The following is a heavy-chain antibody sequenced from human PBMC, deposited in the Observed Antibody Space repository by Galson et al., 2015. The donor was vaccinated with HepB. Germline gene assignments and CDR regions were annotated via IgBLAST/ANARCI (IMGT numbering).Heavy chain of an antibody. CDR2: ISWNSGSI. CDR1: GFTFSSYG. Sequence: SLRLSCAASGFTFSSYGMHWVRQAPGKGLEWVSGISWNSGSIGYADSVKGRFTISRDNAKNSLYLQMNSLRAEDTALYYCAKDIGVDTAMVTLDYWGQGTLVTVSS. D-gene: IGHD5-18*01. J-gene: IGHJ4*02. CDR3: AKDIGVDTAMVTLDY. V-gene: IGHV3-9*01.